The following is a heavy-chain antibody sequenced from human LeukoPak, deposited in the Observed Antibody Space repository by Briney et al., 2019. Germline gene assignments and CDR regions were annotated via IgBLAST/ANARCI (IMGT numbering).Heavy chain of an antibody. CDR2: ISSSSSYI. Sequence: GGSLRLSCAASGFTFSSYSMNWVRQAPGKGLEWVSSISSSSSYIYYADSVKGRFTISRDNAKNSLYLQMNSLRAEDTAVYYCARDPNYYGSGNPYYYGMDVWGKGTTVTVSS. D-gene: IGHD3-10*01. CDR1: GFTFSSYS. V-gene: IGHV3-21*01. J-gene: IGHJ6*04. CDR3: ARDPNYYGSGNPYYYGMDV.